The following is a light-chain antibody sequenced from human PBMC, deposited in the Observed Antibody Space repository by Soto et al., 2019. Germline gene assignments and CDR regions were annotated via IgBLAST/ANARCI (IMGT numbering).Light chain of an antibody. V-gene: IGLV2-14*01. CDR1: SSDVGGYDY. CDR3: SSYASNNTWV. J-gene: IGLJ3*02. Sequence: QSALTQPASVSESPGQSITLSCTGTSSDVGGYDYVSWYQQHPGTAPKLMLYEVNNRPSGVSDRFSGSKSGNTASLTISGLQAEDEADYYCSSYASNNTWVFGGGTQLTVL. CDR2: EVN.